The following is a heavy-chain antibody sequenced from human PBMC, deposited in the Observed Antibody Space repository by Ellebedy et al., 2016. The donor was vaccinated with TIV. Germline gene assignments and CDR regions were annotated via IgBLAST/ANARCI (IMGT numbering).Heavy chain of an antibody. CDR3: ARRWSYGDYAVQINSWFDR. Sequence: GGSLRLSCAASGFTFRSYWMTWVRQAPGKGLEWVANIYHGGSQQFYVDSVKGRFTISRDTAKNSLYLQMNSLRAEDTAVYYCARRWSYGDYAVQINSWFDRWGQGTLVTVSS. J-gene: IGHJ5*02. CDR2: IYHGGSQQ. D-gene: IGHD4-17*01. CDR1: GFTFRSYW. V-gene: IGHV3-7*01.